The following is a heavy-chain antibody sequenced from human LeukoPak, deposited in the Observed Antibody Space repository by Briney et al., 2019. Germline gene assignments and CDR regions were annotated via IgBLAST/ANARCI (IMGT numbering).Heavy chain of an antibody. V-gene: IGHV3-23*01. Sequence: PGGSLRLSCAASGFTLSSYAMSWVRQAPGKGLEWVSAISGNGDSTYYADSVKGRLTISRDNSKNTLYLQMNSLRAEDTALYHCARNNGMDVWGQGTTVIVSS. J-gene: IGHJ6*02. CDR2: ISGNGDST. CDR3: ARNNGMDV. CDR1: GFTLSSYA.